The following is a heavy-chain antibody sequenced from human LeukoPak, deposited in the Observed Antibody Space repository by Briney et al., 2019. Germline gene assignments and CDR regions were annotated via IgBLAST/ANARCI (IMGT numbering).Heavy chain of an antibody. CDR1: GFTFSSYW. Sequence: GGSLRPSCAASGFTFSSYWMSWVRQAPGKGLEWVSAISGSGGSTYYADSVKGRFTISRDNSKNTLYLQMNSLRAEDTAVYYCARFHSTDIVVVPAAIRTGAYYYGMDVWGQGTTVTVSS. V-gene: IGHV3-23*01. J-gene: IGHJ6*02. D-gene: IGHD2-2*02. CDR2: ISGSGGST. CDR3: ARFHSTDIVVVPAAIRTGAYYYGMDV.